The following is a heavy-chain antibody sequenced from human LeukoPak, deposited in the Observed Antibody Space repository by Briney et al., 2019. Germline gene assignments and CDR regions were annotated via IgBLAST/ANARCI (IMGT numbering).Heavy chain of an antibody. V-gene: IGHV3-33*01. CDR1: GFTFSSYG. Sequence: GGSLRLSCAASGFTFSSYGMHWVRQAPGKGLEWVAVVWYDGSNKYYADSVKGRFTISRDNSKNTLYLQMNSLRAEDTAVYYGARDRYYGSGTIAGLYWGQGTLVTVSS. CDR3: ARDRYYGSGTIAGLY. J-gene: IGHJ4*02. CDR2: VWYDGSNK. D-gene: IGHD3-10*01.